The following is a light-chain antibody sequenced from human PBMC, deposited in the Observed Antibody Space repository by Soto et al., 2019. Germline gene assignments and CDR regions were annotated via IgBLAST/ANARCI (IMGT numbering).Light chain of an antibody. CDR3: QQLKSYPQT. CDR1: QSISSW. Sequence: QVTQSPSTLSAYVGDRVTITCRASQSISSWLAWYQQKPGKAPKLLIYDASSLESGVPSRFSGSGSGTEFTLTISSLQPDDFATYYCQQLKSYPQTFGQGTKVDI. CDR2: DAS. V-gene: IGKV1-5*01. J-gene: IGKJ1*01.